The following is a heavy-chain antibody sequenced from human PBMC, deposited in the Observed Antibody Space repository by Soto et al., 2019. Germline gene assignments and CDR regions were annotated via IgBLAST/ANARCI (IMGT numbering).Heavy chain of an antibody. V-gene: IGHV3-48*03. D-gene: IGHD6-13*01. CDR2: ISSSGSTI. CDR1: GFTFSSYE. Sequence: EVQLVESGGGLVQPGGSLRLSCAASGFTFSSYEMNWVRQAPGKGLERVSYISSSGSTIYYADSVKGRFTISRDNAKNSLYLQMNSLRAEDTAVYYCARGEHSSSWDWVSDNWFDPWGQGTLVTVSS. CDR3: ARGEHSSSWDWVSDNWFDP. J-gene: IGHJ5*02.